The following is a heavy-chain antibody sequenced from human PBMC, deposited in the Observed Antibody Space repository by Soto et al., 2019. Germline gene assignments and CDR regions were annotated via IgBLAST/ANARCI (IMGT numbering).Heavy chain of an antibody. CDR1: GGSFSGYY. Sequence: SETLSLTCAVYGGSFSGYYWSWIRQHPGKGLEWIGEINHSGSTNYNPSLKSRVTISVDTSKNQFSLKLSSVTAADTAVYYCARGSLIVVVAATPFLLDYWGQGTLVTVSS. D-gene: IGHD2-15*01. V-gene: IGHV4-34*01. CDR2: INHSGST. J-gene: IGHJ4*02. CDR3: ARGSLIVVVAATPFLLDY.